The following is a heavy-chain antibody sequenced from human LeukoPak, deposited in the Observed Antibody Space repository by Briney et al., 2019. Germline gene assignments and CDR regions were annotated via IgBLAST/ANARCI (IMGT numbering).Heavy chain of an antibody. CDR2: IYYSGST. Sequence: SETLSLTCTVSGGSISSSSYYWGWIRQPPGKGLEWIGSIYYSGSTYYSPSLKSRVTISVDTSKNQFSLKLSSVTAADTAVYYCARRDSSGSHFDYWGQGTLVTVSS. CDR3: ARRDSSGSHFDY. J-gene: IGHJ4*02. D-gene: IGHD3-22*01. V-gene: IGHV4-39*01. CDR1: GGSISSSSYY.